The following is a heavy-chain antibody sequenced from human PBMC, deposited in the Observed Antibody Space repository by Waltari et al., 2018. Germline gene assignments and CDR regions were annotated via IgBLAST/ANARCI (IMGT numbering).Heavy chain of an antibody. V-gene: IGHV4-34*01. CDR1: GGSFSGYY. J-gene: IGHJ6*03. CDR2: INHSGST. CDR3: ARQDIVVVPAAPRGYMDV. Sequence: QVQLQQWGAGLLKPSETLSLTCAVYGGSFSGYYWSWIRQPPGKGLEWSGEINHSGSTNYHPSLKSRVTISVDTSKNQFSLKLSSVTAADPAVYYCARQDIVVVPAAPRGYMDVWGKGTTVTVSS. D-gene: IGHD2-2*01.